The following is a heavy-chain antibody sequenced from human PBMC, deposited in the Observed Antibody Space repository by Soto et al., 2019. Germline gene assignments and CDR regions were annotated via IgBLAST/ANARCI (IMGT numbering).Heavy chain of an antibody. CDR1: GGSISSYY. V-gene: IGHV4-59*01. CDR2: IYYSRST. CDR3: ARDHLNYDFWSGYPYNNWFDP. Sequence: SETLSLTCTVSGGSISSYYWSWIRQPPGKGLEWIGYIYYSRSTNYNPSLKSRVTISVDTSKNQFSLKLSSVTAADTAVYYCARDHLNYDFWSGYPYNNWFDPWGQGTLVTVSS. J-gene: IGHJ5*02. D-gene: IGHD3-3*01.